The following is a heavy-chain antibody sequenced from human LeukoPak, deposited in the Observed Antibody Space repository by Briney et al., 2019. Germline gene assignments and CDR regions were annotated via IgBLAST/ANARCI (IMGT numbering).Heavy chain of an antibody. J-gene: IGHJ4*02. CDR2: ITDVGDI. CDR3: TRDRGGSPTDVFDY. V-gene: IGHV3-23*01. D-gene: IGHD2-15*01. CDR1: GLTFSKSA. Sequence: GGSLRLSCAASGLTFSKSALTWVRQAPGKGLEWVSTITDVGDIFYTYSVRGRFTISRDNSKNAVYMQMDGLRAEDTAVYYCTRDRGGSPTDVFDYWGQGTLVTVSS.